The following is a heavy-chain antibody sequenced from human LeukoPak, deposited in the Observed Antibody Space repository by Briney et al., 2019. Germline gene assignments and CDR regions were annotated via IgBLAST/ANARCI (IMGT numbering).Heavy chain of an antibody. CDR2: MNPNSGNT. J-gene: IGHJ4*02. Sequence: GASVKVSCKASGYTFTSYDINWVRQATGQGLEWMGWMNPNSGNTGYAQKFQGRVTMTRNTSISTAYMELSSLRSEDTAVYYCAGGSNFDWLFPFDYWGQGTLVTVSS. D-gene: IGHD3-9*01. CDR1: GYTFTSYD. V-gene: IGHV1-8*01. CDR3: AGGSNFDWLFPFDY.